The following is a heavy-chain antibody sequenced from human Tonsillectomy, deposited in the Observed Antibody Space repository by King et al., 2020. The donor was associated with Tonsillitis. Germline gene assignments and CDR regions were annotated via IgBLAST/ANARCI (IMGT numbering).Heavy chain of an antibody. Sequence: VQLVESGGGLVQPGGSLRLSCAASGFTFSNYVMSWVRQAPGKGLEWVSTISGGSGTTYYADSVKGRFTISRDNSKNIVYLQMNSLRAEDTAVYYCAKSWEYSSGRYVDYWGQGTLVTVSS. CDR2: ISGGSGTT. D-gene: IGHD6-19*01. J-gene: IGHJ4*02. CDR1: GFTFSNYV. CDR3: AKSWEYSSGRYVDY. V-gene: IGHV3-23*04.